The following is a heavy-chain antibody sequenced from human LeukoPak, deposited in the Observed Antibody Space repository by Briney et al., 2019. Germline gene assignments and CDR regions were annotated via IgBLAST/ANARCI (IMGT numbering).Heavy chain of an antibody. CDR2: INHSGST. D-gene: IGHD3-10*01. J-gene: IGHJ5*02. CDR3: ATAEDYYGSGSSSFDP. V-gene: IGHV4-34*01. CDR1: GGSFSGYY. Sequence: PSETLSLTCAVYGGSFSGYYWSWIRQPPGKGLEWIGEINHSGSTHYNPSLKSRVTISVDTSKNQFSLKLSSVSAADTAVYYCATAEDYYGSGSSSFDPWGQGTLVTVSS.